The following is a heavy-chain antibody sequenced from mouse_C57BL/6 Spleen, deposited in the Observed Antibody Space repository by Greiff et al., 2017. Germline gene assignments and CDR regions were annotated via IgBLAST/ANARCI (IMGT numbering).Heavy chain of an antibody. Sequence: LQQSGASVKISCKASGYAFSSYWMNWVKQRPGKGLEWIGQIYPGDGYTNYNGKFKGKATLTADKSSSTAYMQLSSLTSEDSAVYFCAREGDSSGYSYAMDYWGQGTSVTVSS. CDR2: IYPGDGYT. V-gene: IGHV1-80*01. CDR1: GYAFSSYW. J-gene: IGHJ4*01. CDR3: AREGDSSGYSYAMDY. D-gene: IGHD3-2*02.